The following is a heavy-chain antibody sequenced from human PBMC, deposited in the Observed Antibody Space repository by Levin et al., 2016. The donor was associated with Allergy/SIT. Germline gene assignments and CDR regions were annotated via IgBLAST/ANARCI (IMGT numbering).Heavy chain of an antibody. D-gene: IGHD2-15*01. CDR3: ARGVGRALTFDY. J-gene: IGHJ4*02. V-gene: IGHV1-8*01. CDR2: MNPNSGDT. Sequence: ASVKVSCKTSGYAFTNYDINWVRQATGQGLEWMGWMNPNSGDTDYAQKFQGRVTMTRNTSTSTAFMELSGLRSDDTAIYYCARGVGRALTFDYWGQGTLVTVSS. CDR1: GYAFTNYD.